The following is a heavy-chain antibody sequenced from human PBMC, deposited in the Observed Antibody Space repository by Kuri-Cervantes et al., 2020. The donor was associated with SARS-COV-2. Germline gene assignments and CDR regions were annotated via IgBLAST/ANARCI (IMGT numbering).Heavy chain of an antibody. Sequence: SVKVSCKASGVSFDYRFLHWVRQAPGQALEWMGWIIPFNGNTNYAQRFQDRVTITRDRSMSTAYMELSSLRFEDTAMYYCARSGPGAISREDGAFDIWGQGTMVTVSS. D-gene: IGHD5-24*01. J-gene: IGHJ3*02. CDR3: ARSGPGAISREDGAFDI. CDR1: GVSFDYRF. V-gene: IGHV1-45*02. CDR2: IIPFNGNT.